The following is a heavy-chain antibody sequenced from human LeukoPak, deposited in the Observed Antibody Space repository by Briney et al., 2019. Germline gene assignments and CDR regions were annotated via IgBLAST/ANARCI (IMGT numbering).Heavy chain of an antibody. CDR2: INPSGGST. J-gene: IGHJ3*02. Sequence: GASVTVSFTASGYTFTIYYMHWVRQAPGQGLEWMGLINPSGGSTSYAQKFQGRVNMTRDTSTSTVYMELSSLRSEDTAVYYCATTYGSGSHPSAAFDIWGQGTMVTVSS. CDR3: ATTYGSGSHPSAAFDI. D-gene: IGHD3-10*01. CDR1: GYTFTIYY. V-gene: IGHV1-46*01.